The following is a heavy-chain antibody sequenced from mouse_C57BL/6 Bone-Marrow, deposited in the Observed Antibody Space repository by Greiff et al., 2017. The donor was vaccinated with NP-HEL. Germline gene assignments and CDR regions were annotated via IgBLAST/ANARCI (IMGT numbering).Heavy chain of an antibody. V-gene: IGHV5-12*01. D-gene: IGHD3-3*01. Sequence: EVKLVESGGGLVQPGGSLKLSCAASGFTFSDYYMYWVRQTPEKRLEWVAYISNGGGSNYYPDTVKGRITISRDNAKNTLYLQMSRLKSEDTAMYYCARLGDEGFAYWGQGTLVTVSA. CDR3: ARLGDEGFAY. CDR1: GFTFSDYY. J-gene: IGHJ3*01. CDR2: ISNGGGSN.